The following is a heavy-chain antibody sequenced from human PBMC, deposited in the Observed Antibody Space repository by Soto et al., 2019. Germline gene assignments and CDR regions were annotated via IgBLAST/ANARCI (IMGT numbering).Heavy chain of an antibody. CDR2: ISYDEDNI. CDR1: GFTFSNYG. D-gene: IGHD4-17*01. CDR3: ARSGTTVTTFWYFDL. Sequence: QVQLVESGGGVVQPGKSLRLACVASGFTFSNYGMHWVRQAPGEGLEWVAVISYDEDNIYYADSVKGRFTISRDNSKNTLYLPMNSLRPEDTAVYFCARSGTTVTTFWYFDLWGRGTLVTVSS. V-gene: IGHV3-30*03. J-gene: IGHJ2*01.